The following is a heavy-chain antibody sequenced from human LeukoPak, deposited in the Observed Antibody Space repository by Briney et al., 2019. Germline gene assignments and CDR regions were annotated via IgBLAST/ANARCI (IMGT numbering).Heavy chain of an antibody. CDR2: ISGSGSST. CDR1: GFTFSSYA. V-gene: IGHV3-23*01. D-gene: IGHD3-16*01. Sequence: GGSLRLSCAASGFTFSSYAMSWVRQAPGKGLEWVSAISGSGSSTYYADSVKGRFTISRDNSKNTLYLQMNSLRAEDTAVYYCAKELYDYVWGSYSVPDYWGQGTLVTVSS. J-gene: IGHJ4*02. CDR3: AKELYDYVWGSYSVPDY.